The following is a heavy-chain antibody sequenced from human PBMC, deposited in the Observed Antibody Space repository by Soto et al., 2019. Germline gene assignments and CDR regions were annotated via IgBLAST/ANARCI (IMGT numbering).Heavy chain of an antibody. V-gene: IGHV3-30-3*01. Sequence: PGGSLRLSCAASGLTFSSYAMHWVRQAPGKGLEWVAVISYDGSNKYYADSVKGRFTISRDNSKNTLYLQMNSLRAEDTAVYYCARDSDFWSGSPANGMDVWGQGTTVTVSS. J-gene: IGHJ6*02. D-gene: IGHD3-3*01. CDR1: GLTFSSYA. CDR2: ISYDGSNK. CDR3: ARDSDFWSGSPANGMDV.